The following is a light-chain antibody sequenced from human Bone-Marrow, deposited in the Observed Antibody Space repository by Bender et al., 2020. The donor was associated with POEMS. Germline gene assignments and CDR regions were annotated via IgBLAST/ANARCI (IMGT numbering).Light chain of an antibody. CDR3: QSYDTSLSGSRV. CDR2: GNH. Sequence: QSVLTQPPSVSGAPGQKVTISCTGSRSNIEAGYEVHWYQQFPGTAPRLLIYGNHHRPSGVPDRFSASKSGTSASLAITGLQADDEADYYCQSYDTSLSGSRVFGGGTKLTVL. V-gene: IGLV1-40*01. J-gene: IGLJ3*02. CDR1: RSNIEAGYE.